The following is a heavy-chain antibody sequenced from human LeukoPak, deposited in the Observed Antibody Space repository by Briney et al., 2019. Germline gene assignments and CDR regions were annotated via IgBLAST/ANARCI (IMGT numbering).Heavy chain of an antibody. Sequence: SKTLSLTCTVSGGSISSYYWSWIRQPPGKGLERIGYIYYSGSTNYNPSLKSRVTISVDTSKNQFSLKLSSVTAADTAVYYCASAEGSGWLYFDYWGQGTLVTVSS. CDR2: IYYSGST. CDR3: ASAEGSGWLYFDY. V-gene: IGHV4-59*01. D-gene: IGHD6-19*01. CDR1: GGSISSYY. J-gene: IGHJ4*02.